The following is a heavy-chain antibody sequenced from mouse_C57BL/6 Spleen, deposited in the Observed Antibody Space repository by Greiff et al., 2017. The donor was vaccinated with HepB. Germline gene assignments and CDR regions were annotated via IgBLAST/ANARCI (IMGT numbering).Heavy chain of an antibody. D-gene: IGHD1-1*01. CDR1: GYTFTSYG. CDR2: IYPRSGNT. J-gene: IGHJ4*01. CDR3: ARGGVTTVVANDYYAMDY. Sequence: QVQLQQSGAELARPGASVKLSCKASGYTFTSYGISWVKQRTGQGLEWIGEIYPRSGNTYYNEKFKGKATLTADKSSSTAYMELRSLTSEDSAVYFCARGGVTTVVANDYYAMDYWGQGTSVTVSS. V-gene: IGHV1-81*01.